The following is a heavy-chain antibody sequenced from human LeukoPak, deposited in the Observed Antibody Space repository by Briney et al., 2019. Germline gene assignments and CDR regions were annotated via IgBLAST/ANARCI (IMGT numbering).Heavy chain of an antibody. CDR3: ARENYVRDYDY. CDR1: GFAFSGFE. D-gene: IGHD3-16*01. CDR2: IDVTGKKI. Sequence: GGSPRLSCAASGFAFSGFEMNWVRQAPGKGPEWIAYIDVTGKKIRYADSVKGRFTISRDNANSSVYLQMNSLRVDDTAVYYCARENYVRDYDYWGQGTLVTVSS. V-gene: IGHV3-48*03. J-gene: IGHJ4*02.